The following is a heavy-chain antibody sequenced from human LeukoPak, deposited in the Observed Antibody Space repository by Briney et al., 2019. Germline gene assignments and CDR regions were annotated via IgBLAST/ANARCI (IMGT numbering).Heavy chain of an antibody. J-gene: IGHJ4*02. CDR3: ARGGCSSGSCLDYY. V-gene: IGHV1-46*01. D-gene: IGHD2-15*01. CDR2: INPSGGST. CDR1: GNMFTTYY. Sequence: ASVKIPCWASGNMFTTYYMHWVRQAPGEGVERRGIINPSGGSTSYAQKFQGRVTVTSDTSTATVYMEMRSLRSEDTAVYYCARGGCSSGSCLDYYWGQGTPVTVSS.